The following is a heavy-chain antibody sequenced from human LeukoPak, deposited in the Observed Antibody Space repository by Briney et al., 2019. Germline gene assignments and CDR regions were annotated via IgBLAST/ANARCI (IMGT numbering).Heavy chain of an antibody. Sequence: PGGSLRLSCAASGFTFSSYEMNWVRQAPGKGLEWVSYISSSGSTIYYADSVKGRFTISRDSTKNTVYLQMNSLRSDDTAAYYCAGNNYASGTFLVYWGQGTLVTVSS. CDR3: AGNNYASGTFLVY. J-gene: IGHJ4*02. CDR2: ISSSGSTI. CDR1: GFTFSSYE. D-gene: IGHD3-10*01. V-gene: IGHV3-48*03.